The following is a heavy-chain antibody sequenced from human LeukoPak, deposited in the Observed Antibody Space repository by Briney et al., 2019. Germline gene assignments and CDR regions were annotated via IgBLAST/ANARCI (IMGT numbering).Heavy chain of an antibody. CDR1: GGSVSSGSYY. D-gene: IGHD2-15*01. CDR3: AHTSPGSPTR. CDR2: IYWDDDK. V-gene: IGHV2-5*08. J-gene: IGHJ4*02. Sequence: TLSLTCTVSGGSVSSGSYYWSWIRQPPGKALEWLALIYWDDDKRYSPSLKSRLTITKDTSKNQVVLTMTNMDPVDTATYYCAHTSPGSPTRWGQGTLVTVSS.